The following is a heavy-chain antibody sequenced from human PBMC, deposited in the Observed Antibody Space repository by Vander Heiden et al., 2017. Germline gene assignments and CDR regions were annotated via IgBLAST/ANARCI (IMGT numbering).Heavy chain of an antibody. CDR3: AHPRGSLGELSFGY. V-gene: IGHV2-5*02. J-gene: IGHJ4*02. CDR2: IYWDDDK. Sequence: QITLKESGPTLVKPTQTLTLTCTFSGFSLSTSGVGVGWIRQPPGKALEWLALIYWDDDKRYSPSLKSRLTITKDTSKNQVVLTMTNMDPVDTATYYCAHPRGSLGELSFGYWGQGTLVTVSS. CDR1: GFSLSTSGVG. D-gene: IGHD3-16*02.